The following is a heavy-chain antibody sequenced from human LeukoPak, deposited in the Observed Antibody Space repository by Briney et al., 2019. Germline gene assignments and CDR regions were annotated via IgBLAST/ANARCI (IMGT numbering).Heavy chain of an antibody. CDR3: ARDLYDSSGYLDY. CDR1: GYTFTGYY. Sequence: ASVKVSCKASGYTFTGYYMHWVRQAPGQGLEWMGWINPNSGGTNYAQKFQGRVTMTRDTSISTAYMELSRLRSEDTAVYYCARDLYDSSGYLDYWGQGTLVTVSS. D-gene: IGHD3-22*01. CDR2: INPNSGGT. J-gene: IGHJ4*02. V-gene: IGHV1-2*02.